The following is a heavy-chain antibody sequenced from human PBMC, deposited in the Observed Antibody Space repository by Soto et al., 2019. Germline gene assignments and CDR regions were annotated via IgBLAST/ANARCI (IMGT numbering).Heavy chain of an antibody. V-gene: IGHV3-53*01. J-gene: IGHJ4*02. CDR1: GFSVGTND. D-gene: IGHD2-2*01. CDR2: IYSGDDT. CDR3: AKDRSSTSCYAFDY. Sequence: GGSLRLSCAASGFSVGTNDMSWVRQAPGKGLEWVSVIYSGDDTYYADSVKGRFTISRDSSKNTLYLQMNSLRAEDTAVYYCAKDRSSTSCYAFDYWGQGTLVTVSS.